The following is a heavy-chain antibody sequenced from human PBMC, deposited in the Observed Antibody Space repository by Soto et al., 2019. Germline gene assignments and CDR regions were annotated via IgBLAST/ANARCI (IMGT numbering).Heavy chain of an antibody. CDR3: ARDPRPSPTVLDY. J-gene: IGHJ4*02. Sequence: GGSLRLSCAASGFTFSSYGMHWVRQAPGKGLEWVAVIWYDGSNKYYADSVKGRFTISRDNSKNTLYLQMNSLRAEDTAVYYCARDPRPSPTVLDYWGQGTLVTVSS. V-gene: IGHV3-33*01. CDR1: GFTFSSYG. CDR2: IWYDGSNK. D-gene: IGHD4-17*01.